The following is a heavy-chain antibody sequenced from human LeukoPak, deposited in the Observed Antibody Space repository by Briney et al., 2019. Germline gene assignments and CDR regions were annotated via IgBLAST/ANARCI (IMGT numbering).Heavy chain of an antibody. CDR1: GFTFSSYA. CDR2: ISYDGSNK. D-gene: IGHD5-12*01. V-gene: IGHV3-30*04. J-gene: IGHJ4*02. CDR3: ARDGGYGRIDY. Sequence: GGSLRLSCAASGFTFSSYAMHWVRQAPGKGLEWVAVISYDGSNKYYADSVKGRFTISRDNSKNTLYLQMNSLRAEDTAVYYRARDGGYGRIDYWGQGTLVTVSS.